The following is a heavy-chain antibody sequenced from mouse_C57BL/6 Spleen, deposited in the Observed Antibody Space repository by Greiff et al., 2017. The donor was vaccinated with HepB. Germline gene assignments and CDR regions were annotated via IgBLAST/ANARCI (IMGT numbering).Heavy chain of an antibody. Sequence: QVQLKQSGAELVKPGASVKLSCKASGYTFTSYWMHWVKQRPGQGLEWIGMIHPNSGSTNYNEKFKSKATLTVDTSSSTAYMQLSSLTSEDSAVYYCASNDDYYVGYWGQGTTLTVSS. CDR2: IHPNSGST. D-gene: IGHD2-3*01. V-gene: IGHV1-64*01. J-gene: IGHJ2*01. CDR1: GYTFTSYW. CDR3: ASNDDYYVGY.